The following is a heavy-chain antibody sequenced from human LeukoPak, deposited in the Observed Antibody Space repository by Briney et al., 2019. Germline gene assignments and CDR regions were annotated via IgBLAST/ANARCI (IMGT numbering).Heavy chain of an antibody. Sequence: PGGSLRLSCAASGFPLSRSAMSWVRQAPGKGLEWVSNISGSGSGGSTYYADSVKGRFTISRDNSKNMAYLQMDSLRPEDTAFYYCRVYLTSRDYWGQGSLVTVSS. J-gene: IGHJ4*02. V-gene: IGHV3-23*01. CDR2: ISGSGSGGST. CDR3: RVYLTSRDY. CDR1: GFPLSRSA. D-gene: IGHD3-9*01.